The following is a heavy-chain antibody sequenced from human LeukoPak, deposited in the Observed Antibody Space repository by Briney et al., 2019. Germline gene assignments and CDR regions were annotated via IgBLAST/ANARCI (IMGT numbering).Heavy chain of an antibody. CDR2: ISYDGSNK. V-gene: IGHV3-30*18. CDR1: GFTFSSYG. Sequence: PGGSLRLSCAASGFTFSSYGMHWVRQAPGKGLEWVAVISYDGSNKYYADSVKGRFTISRDNSKNTLYLQMNSLRAEDTAVYYCAKELSSYSKGYYYYMDVWGKGTTVTVSS. CDR3: AKELSSYSKGYYYYMDV. D-gene: IGHD2-15*01. J-gene: IGHJ6*03.